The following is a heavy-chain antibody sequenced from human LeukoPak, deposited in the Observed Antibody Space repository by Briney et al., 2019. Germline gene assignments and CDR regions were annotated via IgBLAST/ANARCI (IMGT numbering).Heavy chain of an antibody. V-gene: IGHV4-61*01. Sequence: SETLSLTCTVSGGSVSSGSYYWSWIRQPPGKGLEWIGYIYYSGSTNYNPSLKSRVTISVDTSKNQFSLELSSVTAADTAVYYCARAHPPYYDFWSGYYAQGGGDAFDIWGQGTMVTVSS. CDR2: IYYSGST. CDR3: ARAHPPYYDFWSGYYAQGGGDAFDI. J-gene: IGHJ3*02. D-gene: IGHD3-3*01. CDR1: GGSVSSGSYY.